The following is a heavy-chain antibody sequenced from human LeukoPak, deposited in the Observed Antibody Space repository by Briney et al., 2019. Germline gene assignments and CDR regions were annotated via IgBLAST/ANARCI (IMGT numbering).Heavy chain of an antibody. CDR3: ARAVIAADGTPFDY. Sequence: GGSLRLSCAASGFTVSSNYMSWVRQAPGKGLEWVSVIYSGGSTYYADSVKGRFTISRDNSKNTLYLQMNSLRAEDTAVYYCARAVIAADGTPFDYWGQGTLVTVSS. V-gene: IGHV3-53*01. CDR2: IYSGGST. D-gene: IGHD6-13*01. CDR1: GFTVSSNY. J-gene: IGHJ4*02.